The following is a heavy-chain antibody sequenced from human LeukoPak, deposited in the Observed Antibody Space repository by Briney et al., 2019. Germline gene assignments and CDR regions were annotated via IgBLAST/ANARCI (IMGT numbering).Heavy chain of an antibody. V-gene: IGHV3-21*04. Sequence: GGSLTLSCAASGFTFSSYSMNWVRQAPGKGLEWVSSVSSSSSYIYYTDSVKGRFTISRDNAKNSLYLQMSSLRAEDTAVYYCAKGNWNYWSFDYWGQGTLVTVSS. D-gene: IGHD1-7*01. CDR2: VSSSSSYI. CDR1: GFTFSSYS. CDR3: AKGNWNYWSFDY. J-gene: IGHJ4*02.